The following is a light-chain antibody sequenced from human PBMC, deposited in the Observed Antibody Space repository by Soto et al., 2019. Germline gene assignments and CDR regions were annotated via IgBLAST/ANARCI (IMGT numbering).Light chain of an antibody. CDR1: SSDVGGYNH. Sequence: QSALTQPASVSGSPGQSITISCIGTSSDVGGYNHVSWYQQNPGKAPKLMIYEVNNRPSGVSNRFTGSKSGNTASLTISGLQAEDEADYYCSSYTSSSTWVFGGGTKVTVL. CDR3: SSYTSSSTWV. V-gene: IGLV2-14*01. CDR2: EVN. J-gene: IGLJ3*02.